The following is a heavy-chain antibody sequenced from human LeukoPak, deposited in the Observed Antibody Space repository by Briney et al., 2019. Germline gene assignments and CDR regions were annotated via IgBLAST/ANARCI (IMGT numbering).Heavy chain of an antibody. CDR2: LHSSGST. D-gene: IGHD4-23*01. CDR1: GVSISSGNYY. CDR3: VRDRGDYGGNPGYFDY. Sequence: SETLPLTCTVSGVSISSGNYYWTWIRQYPGKGLEWIGCLHSSGSTSYNPTLKSRPSISLGTSKNQFSLRLSSVTAADTAFYYCVRDRGDYGGNPGYFDYWGQGTLVTVSS. J-gene: IGHJ4*02. V-gene: IGHV4-31*03.